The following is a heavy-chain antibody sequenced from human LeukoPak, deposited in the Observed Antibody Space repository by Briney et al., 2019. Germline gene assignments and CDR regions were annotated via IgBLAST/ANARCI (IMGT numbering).Heavy chain of an antibody. D-gene: IGHD3-22*01. CDR1: GGSISSYY. J-gene: IGHJ4*02. CDR2: IYYSGST. V-gene: IGHV4-59*01. Sequence: SETLSFTCTVSGGSISSYYWGWIRQPPGKGLEWIGYIYYSGSTNYNPSLKSRVTISVDTSKNQFSLKLSSVTAADTAVYYCARATRYYYDSSGYPYYFDYWGQGTLVTVSS. CDR3: ARATRYYYDSSGYPYYFDY.